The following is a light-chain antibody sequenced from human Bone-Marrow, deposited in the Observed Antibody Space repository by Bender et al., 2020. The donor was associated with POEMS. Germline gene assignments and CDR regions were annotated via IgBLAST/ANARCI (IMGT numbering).Light chain of an antibody. CDR2: EGI. V-gene: IGLV2-23*01. J-gene: IGLJ3*02. Sequence: QSVLTQPPSASGSPGQSITISCAGTSSDVGNYNFVSWYQQLPGKAPKLMIYEGIKRPSGVSDRFSGSKSGNTASLTISGLQAEDEADYYCCSYGGSRTPKWVFGGGTKVTVL. CDR1: SSDVGNYNF. CDR3: CSYGGSRTPKWV.